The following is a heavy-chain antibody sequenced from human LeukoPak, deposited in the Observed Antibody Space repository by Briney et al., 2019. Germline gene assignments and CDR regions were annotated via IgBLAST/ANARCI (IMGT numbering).Heavy chain of an antibody. CDR1: GGTFSSYA. CDR2: IIPIFGTA. J-gene: IGHJ4*02. CDR3: AKDLSIAVAGTFDY. D-gene: IGHD6-19*01. V-gene: IGHV1-69*06. Sequence: SVKVSCKASGGTFSSYAISWVRQAPGQGLEWMGGIIPIFGTANYAQKFQGRVTITADKSTSTAYMELSSLRAEDTAVYYCAKDLSIAVAGTFDYWGQGTLVTVSS.